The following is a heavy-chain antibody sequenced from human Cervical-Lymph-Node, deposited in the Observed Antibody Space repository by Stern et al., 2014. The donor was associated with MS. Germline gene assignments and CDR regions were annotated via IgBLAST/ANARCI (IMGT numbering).Heavy chain of an antibody. Sequence: EVQLEESGGGLVQPGRSLRLSCAASGFTFDDYAMHWVRQAPGKGLEWVSGINWNSGSVGYVDSVKGRFTVSRDNAKNSLYLQMNSLTSEDTALYYCAKARSYKWNFQYNYGMDVWGQGTTVTVSS. CDR2: INWNSGSV. CDR3: AKARSYKWNFQYNYGMDV. V-gene: IGHV3-9*01. J-gene: IGHJ6*02. D-gene: IGHD1-7*01. CDR1: GFTFDDYA.